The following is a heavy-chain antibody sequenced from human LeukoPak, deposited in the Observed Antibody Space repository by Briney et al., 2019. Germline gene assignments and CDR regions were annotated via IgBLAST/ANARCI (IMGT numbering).Heavy chain of an antibody. V-gene: IGHV4-39*01. D-gene: IGHD6-13*01. CDR1: GGSISSSSYY. CDR3: ARRRDSSSWYWVGWFDP. Sequence: SETLSLTCTVSGGSISSSSYYWGWIRQPPGKGLEWIGSIYYSGSTYYNPSLKSRVTIPVDTSKNQFSLKLSSVTAADTAVYYCARRRDSSSWYWVGWFDPWGQGTLVTVSS. CDR2: IYYSGST. J-gene: IGHJ5*02.